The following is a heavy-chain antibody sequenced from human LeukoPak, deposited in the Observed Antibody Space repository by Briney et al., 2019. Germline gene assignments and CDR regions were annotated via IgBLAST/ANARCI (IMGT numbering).Heavy chain of an antibody. CDR1: GFTFSSYA. J-gene: IGHJ4*02. CDR2: ISSSGSTI. V-gene: IGHV3-48*02. Sequence: RAGGSLRLSCAASGFTFSSYAMSWVRQAPGKGLEWVSYISSSGSTIYYADSVKGRFTISRDNAQNSLYLQMNSLRDEDTAVYYCARGRYTSGTSCYLDYWGQGTLVTVSS. CDR3: ARGRYTSGTSCYLDY. D-gene: IGHD2-2*01.